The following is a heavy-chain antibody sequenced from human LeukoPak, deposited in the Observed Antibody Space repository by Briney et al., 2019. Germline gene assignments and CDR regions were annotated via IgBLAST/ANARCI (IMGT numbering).Heavy chain of an antibody. J-gene: IGHJ4*02. CDR1: GGSISSGSYY. CDR2: IYTSGST. CDR3: ARADILTGAAFIN. V-gene: IGHV4-61*02. Sequence: SETLSLTCTVSGGSISSGSYYWSWIRQPTGKGLEWIWRIYTSGSTNYNPSLKSRVTISVDTSKNQFSLKLSSVTAADTAVYYCARADILTGAAFINWGQGTLVTVSS. D-gene: IGHD3-9*01.